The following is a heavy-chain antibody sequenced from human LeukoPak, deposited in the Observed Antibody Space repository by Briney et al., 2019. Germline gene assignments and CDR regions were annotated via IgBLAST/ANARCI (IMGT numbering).Heavy chain of an antibody. CDR1: GGSISSYY. Sequence: SETLSLTCTVPGGSISSYYWSCIRQPPGKGLEWIGYIYYSESTNYNPSLKSRVTISVDTSKNQFSLKLSSVTAADTAVYYCARRGAHSAFDYWGQGTLVTVSS. J-gene: IGHJ4*02. D-gene: IGHD1-26*01. CDR2: IYYSEST. V-gene: IGHV4-59*01. CDR3: ARRGAHSAFDY.